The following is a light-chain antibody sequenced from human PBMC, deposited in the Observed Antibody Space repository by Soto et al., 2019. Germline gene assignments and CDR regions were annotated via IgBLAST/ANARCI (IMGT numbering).Light chain of an antibody. CDR2: KAS. J-gene: IGKJ4*01. Sequence: DIQMTQSPPTLPATVGDRVTITCRASQSISSKLAWYQQKPGKAPKVLINKASNLQSGVPSRFSGSGSVTEFTLTISSLQPDDFATYYCQQYFSYSFTFGGGTKVEIK. V-gene: IGKV1-5*03. CDR3: QQYFSYSFT. CDR1: QSISSK.